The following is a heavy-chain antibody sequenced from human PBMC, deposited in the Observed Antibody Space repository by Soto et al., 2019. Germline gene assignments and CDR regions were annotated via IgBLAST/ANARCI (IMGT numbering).Heavy chain of an antibody. CDR2: IKSKTDGGAT. J-gene: IGHJ5*02. Sequence: EVQLVESGGGLVKPGGSLRLSCAASGFTFSNAWMTWVRQAPGKGLKWGGRIKSKTDGGATDYAAPVKGRFTISREDSNNTLYLQMNSLKTEDTAVYYCNTAHSTLFRRELPPTWGQGTLVTVSS. D-gene: IGHD1-26*01. CDR3: NTAHSTLFRRELPPT. V-gene: IGHV3-15*01. CDR1: GFTFSNAW.